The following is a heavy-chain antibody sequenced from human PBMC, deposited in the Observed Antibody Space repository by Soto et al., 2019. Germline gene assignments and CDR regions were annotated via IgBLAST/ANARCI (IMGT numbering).Heavy chain of an antibody. V-gene: IGHV1-69*04. D-gene: IGHD5-18*01. CDR3: ARDSGYSYDHYYYYYGMDV. CDR2: IIPILGIA. J-gene: IGHJ6*02. Sequence: GASVKVSCKASGGTFSSYTISWVRQAPGQGLEWMGRIIPILGIANYAQKFQGRVTITADKSTSTVYMELSSLRSEDTAVYYCARDSGYSYDHYYYYYGMDVWGQGTTVTVSS. CDR1: GGTFSSYT.